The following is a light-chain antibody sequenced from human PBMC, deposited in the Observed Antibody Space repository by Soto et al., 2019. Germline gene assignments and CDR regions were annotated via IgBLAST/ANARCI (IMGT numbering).Light chain of an antibody. CDR3: MQYTPWPHT. Sequence: DVVLTQSPVSLPVTLGQPASITCRSSHGLVSSNGNTFLSWFFQRPGQSPRRLIYKVSNRDSGVPDRFSASGSGTAFTLQSTRVVVEDVGVDYRMQYTPWPHTFGHGTKLAIK. CDR1: HGLVSSNGNTF. CDR2: KVS. V-gene: IGKV2-30*01. J-gene: IGKJ2*01.